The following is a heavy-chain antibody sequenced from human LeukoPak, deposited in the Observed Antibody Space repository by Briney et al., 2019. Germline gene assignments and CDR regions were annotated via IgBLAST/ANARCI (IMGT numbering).Heavy chain of an antibody. CDR3: ANYLMAAAGRVFDY. CDR1: GGSISSYY. V-gene: IGHV4-59*01. J-gene: IGHJ4*02. Sequence: PSETLSLTCTVSGGSISSYYWSWLRQPPGKGLEWIGYINYLGSTNYNPSLKSRLTISVDTPKNQFSLKLSSVTPADSAVYYCANYLMAAAGRVFDYWGQGTLVTVSS. CDR2: INYLGST. D-gene: IGHD6-13*01.